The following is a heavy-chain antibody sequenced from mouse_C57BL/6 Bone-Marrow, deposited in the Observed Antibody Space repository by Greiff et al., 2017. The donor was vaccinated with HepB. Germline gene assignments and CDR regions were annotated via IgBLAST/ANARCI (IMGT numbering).Heavy chain of an antibody. CDR1: GFSLTSYA. CDR3: ARNSPYYYGRYYGHWYFDV. CDR2: IWTGGGT. J-gene: IGHJ1*03. D-gene: IGHD1-1*01. Sequence: VQLQESGPGLVAPSQSQSITCTVSGFSLTSYAISWVRQPPGKGLEWLGVIWTGGGTNYNSALKSRLSISKDNSKSQVFLKMNSLQTDDTARYYCARNSPYYYGRYYGHWYFDVWGTGTTVTVSS. V-gene: IGHV2-9-1*01.